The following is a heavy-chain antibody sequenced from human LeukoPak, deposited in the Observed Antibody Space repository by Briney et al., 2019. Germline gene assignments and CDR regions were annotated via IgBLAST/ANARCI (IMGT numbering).Heavy chain of an antibody. D-gene: IGHD3-10*01. CDR2: IYYSGNT. CDR1: GGSISSGDYY. CDR3: ARLNWGMVRGVTNDY. J-gene: IGHJ4*02. V-gene: IGHV4-30-4*01. Sequence: SQTLSLTCTVSGGSISSGDYYWSWIRQPPGKGLEWIRYIYYSGNTYYNPSLKSRVTISVDTSKNQFSLKLSSVTAADTAVYYCARLNWGMVRGVTNDYWGQGTLVTVSS.